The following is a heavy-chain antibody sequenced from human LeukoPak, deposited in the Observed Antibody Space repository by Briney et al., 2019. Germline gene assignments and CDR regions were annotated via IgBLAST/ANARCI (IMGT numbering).Heavy chain of an antibody. CDR3: ATRIEQQLVP. CDR1: GFTFSSYA. V-gene: IGHV3-23*01. CDR2: ITRSGGGT. J-gene: IGHJ4*02. Sequence: GGSLRLSCAASGFTFSSYAMSWVRQAPGKGLEWVSAITRSGGGTYYADSVKGRFTISRDNSKSTLYLQMNSLGVDDTALYYCATRIEQQLVPGGQGSLVTVSS. D-gene: IGHD6-6*01.